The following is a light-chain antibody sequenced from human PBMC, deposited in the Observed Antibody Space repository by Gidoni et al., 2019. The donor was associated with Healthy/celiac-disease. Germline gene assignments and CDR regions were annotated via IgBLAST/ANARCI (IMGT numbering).Light chain of an antibody. CDR1: QSVSSY. J-gene: IGKJ4*01. V-gene: IGKV3-11*01. CDR3: QQSSNWPT. CDR2: DAS. Sequence: EIVLTQSPATLSLSPGERATLSCRASQSVSSYLAWYQQKPGQAPRLLIYDASNRATGIPARFSGSGSGTDFTLTISSLEPEDFAGYYCQQSSNWPTFGGGTKVEIK.